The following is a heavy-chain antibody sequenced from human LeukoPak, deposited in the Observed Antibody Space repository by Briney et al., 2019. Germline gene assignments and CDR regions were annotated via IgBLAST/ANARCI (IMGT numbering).Heavy chain of an antibody. V-gene: IGHV1-46*01. J-gene: IGHJ4*02. D-gene: IGHD6-19*01. Sequence: GASVKVSCKAPGYTFTSYYMHWVRQAPGQGLEWMGIINPSGGSTSYAQKFQGRVTMTRDTSTSTVYMELSSLRSEDTAVYYCARSGWSLEELDYWGQGTLVTVSS. CDR3: ARSGWSLEELDY. CDR1: GYTFTSYY. CDR2: INPSGGST.